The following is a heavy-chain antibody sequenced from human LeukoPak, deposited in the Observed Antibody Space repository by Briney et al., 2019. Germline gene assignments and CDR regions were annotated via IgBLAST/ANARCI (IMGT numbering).Heavy chain of an antibody. CDR1: GFTFSSYE. J-gene: IGHJ4*02. Sequence: VGSLGVSRAASGFTFSSYEMNWVRQAPGKGLEWVSYISSSGSTTYYADSVKGRFTISRDNAKNSLYLQMNSLRAEDTAVYYCARGEVAAAGGDYWGQDTLDPVSS. D-gene: IGHD6-13*01. V-gene: IGHV3-48*03. CDR2: ISSSGSTT. CDR3: ARGEVAAAGGDY.